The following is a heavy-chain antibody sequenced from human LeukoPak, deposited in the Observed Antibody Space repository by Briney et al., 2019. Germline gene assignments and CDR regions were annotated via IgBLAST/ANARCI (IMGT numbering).Heavy chain of an antibody. CDR2: SSSSSSYI. J-gene: IGHJ4*02. CDR3: ARDAGYRFDY. D-gene: IGHD5-18*01. Sequence: GGSLRLSCAASGFIFSGYSMNWVRQAPGKGLEWVSSSSSSSSYIYHAESVKGRSTISRDNAKNSLYLQMNSLRAEDTAVYYCARDAGYRFDYWGQGTLVTVSS. V-gene: IGHV3-21*01. CDR1: GFIFSGYS.